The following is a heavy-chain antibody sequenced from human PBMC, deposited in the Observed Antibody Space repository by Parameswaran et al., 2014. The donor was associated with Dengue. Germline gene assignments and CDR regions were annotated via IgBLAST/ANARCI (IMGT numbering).Heavy chain of an antibody. Sequence: RWIRQPPGKGLEWIGHIYYSGSTNYNPSLKSRVTISVDTSKNHFSLKLSSVTAADTAVYYCARDDRWGYYGMDVWGQGTTVTVSS. CDR2: IYYSGST. V-gene: IGHV4-30-4*01. J-gene: IGHJ6*02. CDR3: ARDDRWGYYGMDV. D-gene: IGHD4-23*01.